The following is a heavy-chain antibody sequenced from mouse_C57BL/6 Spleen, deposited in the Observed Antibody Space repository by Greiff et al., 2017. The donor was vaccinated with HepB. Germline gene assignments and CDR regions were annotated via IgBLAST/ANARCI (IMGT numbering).Heavy chain of an antibody. Sequence: EVQRVESGAELVKPGASVKLSCTASGFNIKDYYMHWVKQRTEQGLEWIGRIDPEDGETKYAPKFQGKATITADTSSNTAYLQLSSLTSEDTAVYYCAPQLGSYWYFDVWGTGTTVTVSS. CDR1: GFNIKDYY. J-gene: IGHJ1*03. V-gene: IGHV14-2*01. CDR2: IDPEDGET. D-gene: IGHD4-1*02. CDR3: APQLGSYWYFDV.